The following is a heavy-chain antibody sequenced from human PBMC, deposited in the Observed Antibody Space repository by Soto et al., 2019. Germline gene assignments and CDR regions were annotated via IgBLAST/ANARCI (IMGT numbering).Heavy chain of an antibody. CDR1: GFTVSSSY. V-gene: IGHV3-53*01. J-gene: IGHJ3*02. Sequence: LRLSCATSGFTVSSSYMSWVRQAPGMGLEWVSVILTGGGTHYADSVKGRFTVSRDNSQNTVYLQMNDLRPDDTAVYYCATWHEREHAFDIWGQGTTVTVSS. CDR3: ATWHEREHAFDI. D-gene: IGHD1-1*01. CDR2: ILTGGGT.